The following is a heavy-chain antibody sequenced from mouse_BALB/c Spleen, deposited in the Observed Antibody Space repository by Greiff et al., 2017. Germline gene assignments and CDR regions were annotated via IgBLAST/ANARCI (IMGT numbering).Heavy chain of an antibody. V-gene: IGHV3-2*02. CDR3: ARGSYGNYGFAY. CDR1: GYSITSDYA. CDR2: ISYSGST. D-gene: IGHD2-1*01. Sequence: DVQLQESGPGLVKPSQSLSLTCTVTGYSITSDYAWNWIRQFPGNKLEWMGYISYSGSTSYNPSLKSRISITRDTSKNQFFLQLNSVTTEDTATYYCARGSYGNYGFAYWGQGTLVTVSA. J-gene: IGHJ3*01.